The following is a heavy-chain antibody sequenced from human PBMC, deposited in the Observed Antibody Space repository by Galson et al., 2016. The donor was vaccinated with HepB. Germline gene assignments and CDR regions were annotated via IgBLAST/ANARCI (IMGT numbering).Heavy chain of an antibody. Sequence: SVKVSCKASGYTFTNYPINWVRQAPGQRLEWMGWINPANGGTRYSQNVRGRATITRDTSAGTAYMELDSLTAEDTAVYYCVREPVSGWAPFDYWGHGTLVTVSS. J-gene: IGHJ4*01. CDR2: INPANGGT. CDR3: VREPVSGWAPFDY. D-gene: IGHD6-19*01. V-gene: IGHV1-3*01. CDR1: GYTFTNYP.